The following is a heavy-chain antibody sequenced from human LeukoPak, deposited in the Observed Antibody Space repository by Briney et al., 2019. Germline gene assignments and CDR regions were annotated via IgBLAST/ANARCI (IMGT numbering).Heavy chain of an antibody. CDR2: INTSGGTT. V-gene: IGHV3-23*01. CDR3: AKGYNWHDR. CDR1: GFTFSSYG. J-gene: IGHJ5*02. Sequence: GGSLRLSCAASGFTFSSYGMTWVRQAPGKGLEWVSTINTSGGTTYYTDSVKGRFTGSRDNSKNTLYLQMTSLRAEDTAVYCCAKGYNWHDRWGQGTLVTVSS.